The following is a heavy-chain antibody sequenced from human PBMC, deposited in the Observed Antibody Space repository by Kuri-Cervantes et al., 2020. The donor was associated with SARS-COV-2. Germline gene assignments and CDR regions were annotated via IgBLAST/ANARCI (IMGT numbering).Heavy chain of an antibody. J-gene: IGHJ6*03. D-gene: IGHD6-13*01. V-gene: IGHV4-4*07. Sequence: GSLRLSCTVSGGSISSYYWSWIRQPAGKGLEWIGRIYSSGSANYNPSLKSRVTMSVDSSKNQFSLKLSSVTAVDTAVYYCARAGYSSSWDYYYYYYMDVWGKGTTVTVSS. CDR2: IYSSGSA. CDR3: ARAGYSSSWDYYYYYYMDV. CDR1: GGSISSYY.